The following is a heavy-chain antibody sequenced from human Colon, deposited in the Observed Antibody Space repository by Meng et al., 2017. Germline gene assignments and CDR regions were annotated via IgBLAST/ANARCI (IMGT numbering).Heavy chain of an antibody. CDR2: ISYDGSNK. CDR3: ARERITIFGLGGTAFDI. Sequence: GESLKISCAASGFTFSSYAMHWVRQAPGKGLEWVAVISYDGSNKYYADSVKGRFTISRDNSKNTLYLQMNSLRAEDTAVYYCARERITIFGLGGTAFDIWGQGKMVT. D-gene: IGHD3-3*01. V-gene: IGHV3-30*01. CDR1: GFTFSSYA. J-gene: IGHJ3*02.